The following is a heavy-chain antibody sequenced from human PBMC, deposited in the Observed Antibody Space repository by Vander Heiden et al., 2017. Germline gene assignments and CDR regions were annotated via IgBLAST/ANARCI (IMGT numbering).Heavy chain of an antibody. CDR3: TRLGGATNQVDY. CDR2: IYYSGAT. D-gene: IGHD5-12*01. V-gene: IGHV4-39*01. CDR1: GGSISSTVYY. J-gene: IGHJ4*02. Sequence: QLQLQESGPGLVKPSETPSLTCTVSGGSISSTVYYWGWIRQPPGKGLEWIGSIYYSGATYYNPSLKSRVTISVDTSKNQLSLKLSSVTAADTAVYYCTRLGGATNQVDYWGQGTLVTVSS.